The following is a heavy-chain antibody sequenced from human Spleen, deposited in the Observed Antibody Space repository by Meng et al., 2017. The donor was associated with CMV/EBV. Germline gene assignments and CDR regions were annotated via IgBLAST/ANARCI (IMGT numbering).Heavy chain of an antibody. CDR2: ISYDGSNK. V-gene: IGHV3-30*04. J-gene: IGHJ3*02. CDR1: GFTFSSYA. D-gene: IGHD3-22*01. CDR3: ARPPTMKIVPDTFHI. Sequence: GGSLRLSCAASGFTFSSYAMHWVRQAPGKGLEWVAVISYDGSNKYYADSVKGRFTISRDNSKNTLYLQMNSLRAEDTAVYYCARPPTMKIVPDTFHIWGQGTMVTVSS.